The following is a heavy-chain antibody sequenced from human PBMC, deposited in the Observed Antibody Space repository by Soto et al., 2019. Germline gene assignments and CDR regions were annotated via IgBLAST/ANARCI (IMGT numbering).Heavy chain of an antibody. D-gene: IGHD6-19*01. V-gene: IGHV4-4*02. CDR3: VKEGSGWSYLDH. CDR2: IYHSGSI. CDR1: SGSISSTNW. J-gene: IGHJ4*02. Sequence: QVQLQESRPGVVKPSGTLSLSCIVSSGSISSTNWWSWVRQPPGRGLEWIGAIYHSGSINYNPSLRSRVTISVDKSKNQFSLNLISVTAADTAVYFCVKEGSGWSYLDHWGQGILVIVSS.